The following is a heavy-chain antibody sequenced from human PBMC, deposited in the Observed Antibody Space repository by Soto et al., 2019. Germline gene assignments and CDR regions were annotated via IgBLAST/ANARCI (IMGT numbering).Heavy chain of an antibody. CDR2: ISAHNGNT. D-gene: IGHD1-1*01. Sequence: QVHLVQSGAEVKKPGASVKVSCKASGYTFTSYGITWVRQAPGQGLEWMGWISAHNGNTDYAQKLQGRVIVTRDTSTSTAYMELRSMRSDDTAVYYCARGRYGDYWGQGALVTVSS. CDR3: ARGRYGDY. V-gene: IGHV1-18*01. J-gene: IGHJ4*02. CDR1: GYTFTSYG.